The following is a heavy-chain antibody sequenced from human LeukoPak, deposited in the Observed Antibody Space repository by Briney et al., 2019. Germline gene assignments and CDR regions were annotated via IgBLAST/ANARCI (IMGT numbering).Heavy chain of an antibody. CDR1: GFTFSTYA. CDR2: ISGSGGST. D-gene: IGHD6-13*01. V-gene: IGHV3-23*01. Sequence: GGSLRLSCAASGFTFSTYAMSWVRQAPGEGLEWVSSISGSGGSTYYADSVKGRFTISRDNSKNTLYLQMNSLRGEDTSIYFCAKALEQETVIALDSWGQGTLVTVSS. CDR3: AKALEQETVIALDS. J-gene: IGHJ4*02.